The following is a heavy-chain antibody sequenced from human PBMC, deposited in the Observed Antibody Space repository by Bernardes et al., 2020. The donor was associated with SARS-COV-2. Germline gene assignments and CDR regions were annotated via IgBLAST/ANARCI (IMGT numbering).Heavy chain of an antibody. CDR2: ISRSNTYI. CDR3: VRSTIVPAAMWGFYYGMDV. Sequence: GGSLRLSRAGSGFTFSRYSMNWVRQAPGKGLEWVSSISRSNTYIYYADSVKCRFTISRDNAKNSLYLQMNSLSAEDTARYYCVRSTIVPAAMWGFYYGMDVWSQGTTVTVSS. J-gene: IGHJ6*02. V-gene: IGHV3-21*01. D-gene: IGHD2-2*01. CDR1: GFTFSRYS.